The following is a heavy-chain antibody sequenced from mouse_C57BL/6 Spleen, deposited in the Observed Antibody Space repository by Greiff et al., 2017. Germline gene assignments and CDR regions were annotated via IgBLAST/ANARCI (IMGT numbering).Heavy chain of an antibody. Sequence: EVQLDESGPELVKPGASVKISCKASGYSFTDYNMNWVKQRPGKSLEWIGVLNPNDGTTSYNPKFKGKATLTADQSSSTAYMQLNSLTSEDSAVYYCARWALTGTWGDFDYWGQGTTLTASS. CDR3: ARWALTGTWGDFDY. V-gene: IGHV1-39*01. D-gene: IGHD4-1*01. J-gene: IGHJ2*01. CDR2: LNPNDGTT. CDR1: GYSFTDYN.